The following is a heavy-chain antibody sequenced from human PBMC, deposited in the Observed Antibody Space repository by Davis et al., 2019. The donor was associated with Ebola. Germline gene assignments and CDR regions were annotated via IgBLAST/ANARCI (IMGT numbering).Heavy chain of an antibody. V-gene: IGHV4-39*01. Sequence: MPSETLSLTCTVSGGSISSSSYYWGWIRQPPGKGLEWIGSIYYSGSTYYNPSLKSRVTISVDTSKNQFSLKLSSVTAADTAVYYCARGFPYYYGSGNFDYWGQGTLVTVSS. D-gene: IGHD3-10*01. J-gene: IGHJ4*02. CDR3: ARGFPYYYGSGNFDY. CDR1: GGSISSSSYY. CDR2: IYYSGST.